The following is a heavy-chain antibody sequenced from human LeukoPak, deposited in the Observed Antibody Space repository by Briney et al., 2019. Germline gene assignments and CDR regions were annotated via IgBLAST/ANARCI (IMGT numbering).Heavy chain of an antibody. Sequence: SVKVSRKASGYTFTSYGISWVRQAPGPGREGMGWISAYNGNTNYAQKLHARVTMTTDTSTSTAYMELRSLRSDDTAVYYCARVGYCSGGSCYSGWFDPWGQGTLVTVSS. V-gene: IGHV1-18*01. CDR2: ISAYNGNT. CDR3: ARVGYCSGGSCYSGWFDP. J-gene: IGHJ5*02. CDR1: GYTFTSYG. D-gene: IGHD2-15*01.